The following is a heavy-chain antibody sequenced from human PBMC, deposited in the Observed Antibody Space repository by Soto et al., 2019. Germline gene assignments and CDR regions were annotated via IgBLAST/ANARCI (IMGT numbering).Heavy chain of an antibody. V-gene: IGHV3-30-3*01. D-gene: IGHD3-22*01. CDR1: GFTFSSYA. CDR3: ARETDYYDSRSDYYGMDV. Sequence: GGSLRLSCAASGFTFSSYAMHWVRQAPGKGLEWVAVISYDGSNKYYADSVKGRFTISRDNSKNTLYLQMNSLRAEDTAVYYCARETDYYDSRSDYYGMDVWGQGTTVTVSS. CDR2: ISYDGSNK. J-gene: IGHJ6*02.